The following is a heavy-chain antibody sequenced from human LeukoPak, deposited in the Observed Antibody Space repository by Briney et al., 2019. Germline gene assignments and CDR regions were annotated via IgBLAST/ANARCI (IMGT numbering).Heavy chain of an antibody. Sequence: GGSLRLSCAASGFTFSGYEMNWVRQAPGKGLEWVSYISSSGSTIYYADSVKGRFTISRDNAKNSLYLQMNSLRAEDTAVYYCARDNRDDWKGSGIGHWGQGTLVTVSS. CDR1: GFTFSGYE. CDR2: ISSSGSTI. D-gene: IGHD3-10*01. CDR3: ARDNRDDWKGSGIGH. V-gene: IGHV3-48*03. J-gene: IGHJ4*02.